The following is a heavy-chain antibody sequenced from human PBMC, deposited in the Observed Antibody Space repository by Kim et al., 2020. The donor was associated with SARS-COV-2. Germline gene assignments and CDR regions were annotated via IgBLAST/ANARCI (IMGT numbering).Heavy chain of an antibody. CDR3: AKVTGGGGSCDI. CDR2: ISWNSGSI. CDR1: GFTFGDYA. Sequence: GGSLRLSCAASGFTFGDYAMHWVRQAPGKGLEWVSGISWNSGSIGYADSVKGRFTISRDNAKNPLYLQMNSLRAEDTALYYCAKVTGGGGSCDIWGQGTMVTVSS. D-gene: IGHD2-15*01. V-gene: IGHV3-9*01. J-gene: IGHJ3*02.